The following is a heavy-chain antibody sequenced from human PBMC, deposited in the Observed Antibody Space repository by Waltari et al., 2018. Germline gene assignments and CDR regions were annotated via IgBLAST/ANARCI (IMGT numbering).Heavy chain of an antibody. CDR2: MYFSGTH. J-gene: IGHJ3*02. V-gene: IGHV4-59*11. Sequence: VQLQESGPGLVKPSETLSLSCDVSGDSITSHFWSWIRQAPGKGLEWIGYMYFSGTHNNNPSLKSRVTISIETSKNHFSLNLRSVTAADTAIYYCARLPRGSVIIGAFDIWGQGTQVTVSS. D-gene: IGHD3-22*01. CDR3: ARLPRGSVIIGAFDI. CDR1: GDSITSHF.